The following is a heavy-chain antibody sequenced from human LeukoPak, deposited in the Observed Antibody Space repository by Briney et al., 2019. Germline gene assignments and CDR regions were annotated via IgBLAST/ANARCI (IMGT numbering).Heavy chain of an antibody. Sequence: SVNVSCKASVYTFTGYYMHWVRQAPGQGLEGMGWINPSNGDTNYAQKFQGRVTMTRDTSISTAYMELSRLRSDDTAVYYCARVSLGIYWYYALWGRGTLVTVSS. CDR3: ARVSLGIYWYYAL. CDR1: VYTFTGYY. D-gene: IGHD1-14*01. CDR2: INPSNGDT. V-gene: IGHV1-2*02. J-gene: IGHJ2*01.